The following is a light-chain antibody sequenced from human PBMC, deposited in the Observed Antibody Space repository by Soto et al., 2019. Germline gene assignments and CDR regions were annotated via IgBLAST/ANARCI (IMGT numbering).Light chain of an antibody. CDR3: QAWDSSTSVV. CDR1: KLGDKY. V-gene: IGLV3-1*01. CDR2: QDS. Sequence: SYELTQPPSVSVSPGQTASITCSGDKLGDKYACWYQQKPGQSPVLVIYQDSKRPSGIPERFSGSNSGNTATLTISGTQAMGEADYYCQAWDSSTSVVFGGRTKLTVL. J-gene: IGLJ2*01.